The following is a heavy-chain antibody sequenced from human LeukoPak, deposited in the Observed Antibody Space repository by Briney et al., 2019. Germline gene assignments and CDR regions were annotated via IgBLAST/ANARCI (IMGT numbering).Heavy chain of an antibody. CDR2: ISGSGGST. CDR3: AKQLGYCSDGSCYFPY. V-gene: IGHV3-23*01. CDR1: GFTFSSYA. Sequence: QSGGSLRLSCAASGFTFSSYAMSWVRQAPGKGLEWVSAISGSGGSTYYADSVKGRFTISRVNSKSTLCLQMNSLRAEDTAVYYCAKQLGYCSDGSCYFPYWGQGTLVTVSS. J-gene: IGHJ4*02. D-gene: IGHD2-15*01.